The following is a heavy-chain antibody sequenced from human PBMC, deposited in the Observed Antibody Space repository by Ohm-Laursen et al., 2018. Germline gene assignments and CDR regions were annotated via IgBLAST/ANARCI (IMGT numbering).Heavy chain of an antibody. J-gene: IGHJ3*02. CDR3: ARIPDYDSSGHDAFDI. CDR1: GFSLSTSGMC. V-gene: IGHV2-70*11. Sequence: TQTLTLTSTFSGFSLSTSGMCVSWIRQPPGKALEWLARIDWDDDKYYSTSLKTRLTISKDTSKNQVVLTMTNMDPVDTATYYCARIPDYDSSGHDAFDIWGQGTMVTVSS. CDR2: IDWDDDK. D-gene: IGHD3-22*01.